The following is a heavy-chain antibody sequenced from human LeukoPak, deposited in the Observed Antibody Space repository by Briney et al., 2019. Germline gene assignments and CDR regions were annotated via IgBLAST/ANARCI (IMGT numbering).Heavy chain of an antibody. V-gene: IGHV1-2*06. CDR3: ARVPGTIEWIYYFDY. CDR2: INPNSGGT. D-gene: IGHD3-3*01. J-gene: IGHJ4*02. CDR1: GYTFTGYY. Sequence: GASVKVSCKASGYTFTGYYMHWVRQAPGQGLEWMGRINPNSGGTNYAQKLQGRVTMTRDTSISTAYMELSRLRSDDTAVYYCARVPGTIEWIYYFDYWGQGTLVTVSS.